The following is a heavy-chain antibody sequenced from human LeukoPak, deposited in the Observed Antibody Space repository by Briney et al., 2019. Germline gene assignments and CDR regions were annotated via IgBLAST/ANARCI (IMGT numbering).Heavy chain of an antibody. D-gene: IGHD1-7*01. J-gene: IGHJ4*02. Sequence: PGGSLRLSCAASGFTFSSSAMSWVRQAPGKGLYWVSAISGSGTGTHYADSVKGRFTISRDNSKNTLYLQMNSLRAEDTAVYYCAKEGGTGTRFDYWGQGTLVTVSS. V-gene: IGHV3-23*01. CDR2: ISGSGTGT. CDR1: GFTFSSSA. CDR3: AKEGGTGTRFDY.